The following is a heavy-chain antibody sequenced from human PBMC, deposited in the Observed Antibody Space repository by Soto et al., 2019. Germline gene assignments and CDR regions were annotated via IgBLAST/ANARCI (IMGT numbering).Heavy chain of an antibody. Sequence: PSGTLSLTCAVYGGSFSSYYWSWIRQPPGKGLEWIGQIYHYGSTYYNPSLKSRVTISVDTSKNQFSLKLSSVTAADTAVYYCASSKVLRFLEWPQTSNWFDPWGQGTLVTVSS. D-gene: IGHD3-3*01. V-gene: IGHV4-34*01. J-gene: IGHJ5*02. CDR1: GGSFSSYY. CDR2: IYHYGST. CDR3: ASSKVLRFLEWPQTSNWFDP.